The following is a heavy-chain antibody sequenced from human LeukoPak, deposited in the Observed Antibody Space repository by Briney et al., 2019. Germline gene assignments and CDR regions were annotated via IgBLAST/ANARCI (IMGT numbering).Heavy chain of an antibody. CDR3: AVNTIFGVVIINYYMDV. Sequence: ASVKVSCKASGYTFTSYGISWVRQAPGQGLEWMGGIIPIFGTANYAQKFQGRVTITTDESTSTAYMELSSLRSEDTAVYYCAVNTIFGVVIINYYMDVWGKGTTVTVSS. J-gene: IGHJ6*03. CDR2: IIPIFGTA. D-gene: IGHD3-3*01. V-gene: IGHV1-69*05. CDR1: GYTFTSYG.